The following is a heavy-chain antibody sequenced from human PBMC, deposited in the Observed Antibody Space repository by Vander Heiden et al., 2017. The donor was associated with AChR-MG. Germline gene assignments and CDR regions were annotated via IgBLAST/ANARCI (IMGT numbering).Heavy chain of an antibody. V-gene: IGHV3-21*01. CDR2: ISSSSSYI. Sequence: EVQLVESGGGLVKPGGSLRLSCAASGFTFSSYSMNWVRQAPGKGLEGVSSISSSSSYIYYADSVKGRFTISRDNAKNSLYLQMNSLRAEDTAVYYCARVRSEVVDYWGQGTLVTVSS. CDR1: GFTFSSYS. J-gene: IGHJ4*02. D-gene: IGHD3-3*01. CDR3: ARVRSEVVDY.